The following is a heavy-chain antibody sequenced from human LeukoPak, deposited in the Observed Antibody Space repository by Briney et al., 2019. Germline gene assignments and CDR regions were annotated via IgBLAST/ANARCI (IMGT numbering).Heavy chain of an antibody. D-gene: IGHD1-26*01. Sequence: GGSLRLSCAASGFIFSRYAMSWVRQAPGKGLEWVSAISGGGDGTYYADSVKGRFSISRDNSKNTLYLQMYSLRVEDTAVYYCAKEDGIVGAKELDYWGQGTLVIVSS. CDR1: GFIFSRYA. J-gene: IGHJ4*02. V-gene: IGHV3-23*01. CDR3: AKEDGIVGAKELDY. CDR2: ISGGGDGT.